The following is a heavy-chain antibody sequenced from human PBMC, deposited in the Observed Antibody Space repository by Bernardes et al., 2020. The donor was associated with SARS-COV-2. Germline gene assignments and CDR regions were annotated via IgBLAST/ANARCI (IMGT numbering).Heavy chain of an antibody. CDR2: IWYDGNKK. D-gene: IGHD2-15*01. CDR3: ARAPEGGIIPDY. V-gene: IGHV3-33*01. Sequence: GGSLRLSCEASGFTFDNYGMHWVRQAPGKGLEWVAIIWYDGNKKYYEDSVKGRITISRDNSKNTLYLQMNTLKVDDTAMYYCARAPEGGIIPDYWGQGTLVIVSS. CDR1: GFTFDNYG. J-gene: IGHJ4*02.